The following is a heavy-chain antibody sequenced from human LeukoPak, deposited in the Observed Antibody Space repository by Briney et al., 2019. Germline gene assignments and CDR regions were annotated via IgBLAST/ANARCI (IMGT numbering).Heavy chain of an antibody. CDR1: GFTVSRNY. V-gene: IGHV3-30*02. J-gene: IGHJ5*02. CDR2: IRYDGSNK. Sequence: GGSLRLSCAASGFTVSRNYMSWVRQAPGKGLEWVAFIRYDGSNKYYADSVKGRFTISRDNSKNTLYLQMNSLRAEDTAVYYCAKDWGLAAAGTVANWFDPWGQGTLVTVSS. CDR3: AKDWGLAAAGTVANWFDP. D-gene: IGHD6-13*01.